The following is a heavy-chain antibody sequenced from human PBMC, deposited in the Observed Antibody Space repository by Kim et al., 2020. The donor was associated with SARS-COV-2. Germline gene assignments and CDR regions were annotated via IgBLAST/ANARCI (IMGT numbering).Heavy chain of an antibody. CDR1: GFIVSDYY. J-gene: IGHJ4*01. Sequence: GGSLRLSCKASGFIVSDYYMSWVRQAPGKGLEWVSVLYRDGTTFYAESVKGRFTISRDDSKNTLFLQMNDLRGEDAAVYYCAREFCNDAGCYSYFDYWG. V-gene: IGHV3-53*01. CDR2: LYRDGTT. D-gene: IGHD2-15*01. CDR3: AREFCNDAGCYSYFDY.